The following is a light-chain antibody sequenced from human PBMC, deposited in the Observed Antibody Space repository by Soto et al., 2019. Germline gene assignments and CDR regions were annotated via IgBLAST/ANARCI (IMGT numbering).Light chain of an antibody. CDR1: QSISSY. CDR3: QQDNSCPGT. J-gene: IGKJ4*01. Sequence: DIQMTQSPSSLSASVGDRVTITCRASQSISSYLNWYQQKPGKAPKLLIYAASSLQSGVPSRFSGSGSGTDFTLTISGLQPEDLATYYCQQDNSCPGTFGGGTKVDIK. CDR2: AAS. V-gene: IGKV1-39*01.